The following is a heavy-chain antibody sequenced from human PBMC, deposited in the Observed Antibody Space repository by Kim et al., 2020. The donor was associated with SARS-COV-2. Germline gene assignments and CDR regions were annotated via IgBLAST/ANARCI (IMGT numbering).Heavy chain of an antibody. CDR2: IWYDGSNK. Sequence: GGSLRLSCAASGFTFSSYGMHWVRQAPGKGLEWVAVIWYDGSNKYYADSVKGRFTISRDNSKNTLYLQMNSLRAEDTAVYYCARDESLSTWAIVGATPTSWFDPWGQGTLVTVSS. D-gene: IGHD1-26*01. CDR1: GFTFSSYG. V-gene: IGHV3-33*01. J-gene: IGHJ5*02. CDR3: ARDESLSTWAIVGATPTSWFDP.